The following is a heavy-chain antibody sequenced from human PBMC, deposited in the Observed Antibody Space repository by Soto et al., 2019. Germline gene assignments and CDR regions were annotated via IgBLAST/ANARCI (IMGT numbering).Heavy chain of an antibody. Sequence: GASVKVSCKASGYTLTSYGISWVRQAPGQGLEWMGWISAYNGNTNYAQKLQGRVTMTTDTSTSTAYMELRSLRSDDTAVYYCATSPGYSSSWYYFDYWGQGTLVTVSS. V-gene: IGHV1-18*01. J-gene: IGHJ4*02. CDR2: ISAYNGNT. D-gene: IGHD6-13*01. CDR3: ATSPGYSSSWYYFDY. CDR1: GYTLTSYG.